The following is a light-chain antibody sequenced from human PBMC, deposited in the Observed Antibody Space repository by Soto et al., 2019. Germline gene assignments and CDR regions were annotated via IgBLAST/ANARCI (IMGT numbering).Light chain of an antibody. CDR2: DTS. V-gene: IGLV7-46*01. CDR1: FGAVTKDNY. Sequence: QAVVTQEPSLTVSPGGTVTLTCGSSFGAVTKDNYPYWFQQKPGQAPRTLIYDTSNKHSWTPARFSGYLLGGKAALTLSGAQPEDEAEYFCLLSFNGPYVFGGGTKLTVL. J-gene: IGLJ1*01. CDR3: LLSFNGPYV.